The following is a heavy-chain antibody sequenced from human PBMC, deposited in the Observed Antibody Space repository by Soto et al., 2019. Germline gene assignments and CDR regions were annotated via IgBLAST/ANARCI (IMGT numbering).Heavy chain of an antibody. CDR2: IYYSGST. J-gene: IGHJ5*02. CDR3: ARYVVVPAATISRFDP. V-gene: IGHV4-31*03. CDR1: GGSISSGGYY. D-gene: IGHD2-2*01. Sequence: SETLSLTCTVSGGSISSGGYYWSWIRQHPGKGLEWIGYIYYSGSTCYNPSLKSRVTISVDTSKNQFSLKLSSVTAADTAVYYCARYVVVPAATISRFDPWGQGTLVTVSS.